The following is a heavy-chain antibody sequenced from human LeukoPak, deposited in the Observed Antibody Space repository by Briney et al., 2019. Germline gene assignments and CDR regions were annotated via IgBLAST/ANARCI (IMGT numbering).Heavy chain of an antibody. CDR1: GYTFTSYD. Sequence: GASVKVSCKASGYTFTSYDINWVRQATGQGLEWMGWMNPNSGNTGYAQKFQGRVTITRNTSTSTAYMELSSLRSEDTAVYYCARTGYSSSWPDYYYYYMDVWGKGTTVTVSS. D-gene: IGHD6-13*01. CDR3: ARTGYSSSWPDYYYYYMDV. V-gene: IGHV1-8*03. J-gene: IGHJ6*03. CDR2: MNPNSGNT.